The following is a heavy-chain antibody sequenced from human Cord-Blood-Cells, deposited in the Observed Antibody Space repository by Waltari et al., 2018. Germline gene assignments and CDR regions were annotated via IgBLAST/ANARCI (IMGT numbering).Heavy chain of an antibody. D-gene: IGHD1-26*01. J-gene: IGHJ4*02. CDR2: INHSGST. V-gene: IGHV4-34*01. CDR1: GGSFSGSY. CDR3: AMTGSGSYYLDY. Sequence: QVQLQQWGAGLLKPSETLSLTCAVYGGSFSGSYWSWIRQPPGKGLEWIGEINHSGSTNYNPSLKSRVTISVDTSKNQFSLKLSSVTAADTAVYYCAMTGSGSYYLDYWGQGTLVTVSS.